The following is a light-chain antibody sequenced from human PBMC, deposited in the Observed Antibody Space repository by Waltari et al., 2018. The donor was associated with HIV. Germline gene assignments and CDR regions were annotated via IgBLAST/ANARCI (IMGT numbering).Light chain of an antibody. CDR2: NVS. CDR3: SSYTSSSTLV. Sequence: QSALTQPASVSGSPGQSITISCTGTSSDVGASNQVSWYQQHPGKPPKFRIYNVSDRPSGVANRFSGSKSGNTASLTISGLQAEDEADYYCSSYTSSSTLVFGGGTKLTVL. V-gene: IGLV2-14*01. J-gene: IGLJ2*01. CDR1: SSDVGASNQ.